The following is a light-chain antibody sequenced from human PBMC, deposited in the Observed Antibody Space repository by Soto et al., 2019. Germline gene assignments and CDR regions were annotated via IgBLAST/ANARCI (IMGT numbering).Light chain of an antibody. CDR1: SSNIGGNS. J-gene: IGLJ3*02. V-gene: IGLV1-51*01. CDR3: QSYDSSLRHWV. CDR2: DDN. Sequence: QSVLTQPPSVSAAPGQKVTISCSGSSSNIGGNSVSWYQQLPGTAPKLLIYDDNKRPSGIPDRFSGSKSGTSATLGITGFQTGDEADYYCQSYDSSLRHWVFGGGTKVTVL.